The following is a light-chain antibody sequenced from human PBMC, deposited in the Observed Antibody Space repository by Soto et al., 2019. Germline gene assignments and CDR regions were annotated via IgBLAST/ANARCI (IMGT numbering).Light chain of an antibody. J-gene: IGKJ4*01. CDR1: RSVLYNSNNKNH. CDR2: WAS. Sequence: DIVMSPSPDSLAVSLGERATMNCKCSRSVLYNSNNKNHLAWYQQKPGQPPQLIIYWASTRESGVPERFSGSGSGTDFTLTISSLEAEDVAFYWCQQYFDVPFTFGGGTKVDIK. V-gene: IGKV4-1*01. CDR3: QQYFDVPFT.